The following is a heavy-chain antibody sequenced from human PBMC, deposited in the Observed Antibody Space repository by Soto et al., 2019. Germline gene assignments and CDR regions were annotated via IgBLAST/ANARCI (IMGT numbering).Heavy chain of an antibody. Sequence: QVQLQQWGAGLLKPSETLSLTCAVYGGSFSGYYWSWIRQPPGKGLEWIGEINHSGSTNYNPSLKSRVTISVDTSKNQFSLKLSSVTAADTAVYYCARVALRITIFGVVIYFDYWGQGTLVTVSS. V-gene: IGHV4-34*01. CDR1: GGSFSGYY. D-gene: IGHD3-3*01. CDR3: ARVALRITIFGVVIYFDY. CDR2: INHSGST. J-gene: IGHJ4*02.